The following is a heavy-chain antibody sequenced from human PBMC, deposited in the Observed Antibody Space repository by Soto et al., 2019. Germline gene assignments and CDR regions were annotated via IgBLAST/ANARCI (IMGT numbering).Heavy chain of an antibody. Sequence: QVQLVQSGAEVKKPGSSVKVSCQASGGTFNNFAFTWVRQAPGQGLAWLGGIMPIFHTTNIAQPFQDRITVTADDFTTTVYMEMTSLRYDDTAVYYCATATIAPVSATLYHYGMDVWGQGTTVTVSS. CDR2: IMPIFHTT. CDR1: GGTFNNFA. D-gene: IGHD6-25*01. V-gene: IGHV1-69*01. J-gene: IGHJ6*02. CDR3: ATATIAPVSATLYHYGMDV.